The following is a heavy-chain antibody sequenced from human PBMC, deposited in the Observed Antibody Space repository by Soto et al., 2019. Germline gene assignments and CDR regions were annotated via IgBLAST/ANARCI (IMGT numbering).Heavy chain of an antibody. J-gene: IGHJ4*02. Sequence: ASVKVSCKASGYTFKSYGISWVRQTAGQGLEWLGWISAYNGDTKYAQNLQGRVSLTTDATTSSAYMELRSLRSDDTAVYYCARYFCSSQLPYLYDYWGKGTLVPVS. CDR1: GYTFKSYG. CDR2: ISAYNGDT. V-gene: IGHV1-18*01. D-gene: IGHD3-3*01. CDR3: ARYFCSSQLPYLYDY.